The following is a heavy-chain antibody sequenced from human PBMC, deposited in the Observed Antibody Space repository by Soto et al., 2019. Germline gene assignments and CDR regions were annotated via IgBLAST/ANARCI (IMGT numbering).Heavy chain of an antibody. CDR3: VRRPPSTTTTHLCYFDS. CDR1: GGSISSYY. D-gene: IGHD1-1*01. CDR2: FYYSGST. Sequence: PSETLSLTCTVPGGSISSYYWSWIRQPPGKGLEWIGYFYYSGSTNYNPSLKSRVTISVDTSKNQFSLKLRSVTAADTAVYYCVRRPPSTTTTHLCYFDSWGRGTLVTVSS. J-gene: IGHJ4*02. V-gene: IGHV4-59*01.